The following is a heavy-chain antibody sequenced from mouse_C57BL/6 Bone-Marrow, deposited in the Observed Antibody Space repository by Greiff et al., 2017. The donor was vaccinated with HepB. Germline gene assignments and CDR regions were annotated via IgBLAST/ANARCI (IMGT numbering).Heavy chain of an antibody. J-gene: IGHJ2*01. D-gene: IGHD6-1*01. CDR3: ARDSGWQLGYFDY. CDR1: GYSITSGYY. Sequence: EVQLQQSGPGLVKPSQSLSLTCSVTGYSITSGYYWNWIRQFPGNKLEWMGYISYDGSNNYNPSLKNRISITRDTSKNQFFLKLNSVTTEDTATYYCARDSGWQLGYFDYWGQGTTLTVSS. CDR2: ISYDGSN. V-gene: IGHV3-6*01.